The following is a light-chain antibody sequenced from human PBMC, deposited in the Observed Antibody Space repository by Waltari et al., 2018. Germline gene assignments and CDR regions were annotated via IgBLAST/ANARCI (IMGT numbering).Light chain of an antibody. V-gene: IGLV1-40*01. J-gene: IGLJ1*01. Sequence: QSVLTQPPSVSGVPGQRVPISCTGSSSNIGAGYDFPWYQQLPGTAPKLLLYGNSNRPSGVPDRFSGSKSGTSASLAITGLQAEDEADYYCQSYDSSLSGYVFGTGTKVTVL. CDR3: QSYDSSLSGYV. CDR2: GNS. CDR1: SSNIGAGYD.